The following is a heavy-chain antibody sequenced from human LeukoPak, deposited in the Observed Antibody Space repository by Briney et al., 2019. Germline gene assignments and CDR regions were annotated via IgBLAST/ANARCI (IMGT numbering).Heavy chain of an antibody. CDR2: ISGSGGST. Sequence: ETLSLTCAVYGGSFSGYYWSWIRQPPGKGLEWVSAISGSGGSTYYADSVKGRFTISRDNSKNTLYLQMNSLRAEDTAVYYCAKAGYSPYYFDYWGQGTLVTVSS. CDR3: AKAGYSPYYFDY. CDR1: GGSFSGYY. J-gene: IGHJ4*02. V-gene: IGHV3-23*01. D-gene: IGHD5-18*01.